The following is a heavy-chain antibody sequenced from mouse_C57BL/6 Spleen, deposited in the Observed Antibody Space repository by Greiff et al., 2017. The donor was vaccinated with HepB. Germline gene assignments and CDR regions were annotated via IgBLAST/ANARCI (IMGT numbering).Heavy chain of an antibody. Sequence: VQLQQSGPELVKPGASVKLSCKASGYTFTSYDINWVKQRPGQGLEWIGWIYPRDGSTKYNEKFKGKATLTVDTSSSTAYMELHSLTSEDSAVYFCAREDATVVVPNDIDDWGQGTTVTVSS. J-gene: IGHJ4*01. CDR2: IYPRDGST. CDR3: AREDATVVVPNDIDD. CDR1: GYTFTSYD. V-gene: IGHV1-85*01. D-gene: IGHD1-1*01.